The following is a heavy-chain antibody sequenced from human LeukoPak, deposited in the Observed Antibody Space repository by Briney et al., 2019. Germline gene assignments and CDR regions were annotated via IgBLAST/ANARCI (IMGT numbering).Heavy chain of an antibody. CDR1: GFTFSNAW. J-gene: IGHJ4*02. CDR2: IDSKSGGGTT. V-gene: IGHV3-15*04. Sequence: GGSLRLSCTASGFTFSNAWMSWVRQAPGKGLEWVGRIDSKSGGGTTDYGAPVKGRFTISRDDSKNTLYLQMNSLKTEDTAVYYCTTLGGYYDFWSGHLEDYWGQGTLVTVSS. CDR3: TTLGGYYDFWSGHLEDY. D-gene: IGHD3-3*01.